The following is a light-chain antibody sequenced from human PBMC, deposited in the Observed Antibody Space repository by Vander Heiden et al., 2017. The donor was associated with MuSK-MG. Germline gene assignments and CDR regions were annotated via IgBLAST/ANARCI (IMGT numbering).Light chain of an antibody. CDR2: QGS. Sequence: DVVMTQSPLSLSVTLGQPAFISCRSSQSLVYIDGNTHLNWFQQWPVQSPRRLIYQGSIRYSEGPDRFSGSGPCSDLTLKIMIGVAGAVTVYYSMLGADWPRVFGSRTKEEMK. J-gene: IGKJ4*01. V-gene: IGKV2-30*01. CDR1: QSLVYIDGNTH. CDR3: MLGADWPRV.